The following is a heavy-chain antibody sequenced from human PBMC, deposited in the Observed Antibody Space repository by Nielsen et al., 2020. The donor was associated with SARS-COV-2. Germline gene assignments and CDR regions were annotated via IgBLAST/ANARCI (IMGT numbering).Heavy chain of an antibody. Sequence: SLKISCAASGFTFDDYGMSWVRQAPGKGLEWVSGISWNSGSIGYADSVKGRFTISRDNAKNSLYLQMNSLRAEDTAVYYCARGYSGSYLVYFDYWGQGTLVTVSS. CDR3: ARGYSGSYLVYFDY. V-gene: IGHV3-9*01. J-gene: IGHJ4*02. D-gene: IGHD1-26*01. CDR2: ISWNSGSI. CDR1: GFTFDDYG.